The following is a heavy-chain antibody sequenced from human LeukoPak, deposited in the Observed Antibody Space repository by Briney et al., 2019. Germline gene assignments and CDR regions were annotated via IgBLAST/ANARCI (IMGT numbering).Heavy chain of an antibody. J-gene: IGHJ4*02. CDR3: AGGEYPLTY. CDR2: IYSDGKT. Sequence: GGSLRLSCAASGFIHHRNYWHWVRQTPGKRPQWISIIYSDGKTLYADSVRGRCTFSRDNSKNTLYLQMYSLRVEDTAVYFCAGGEYPLTYWGQGSLVTVSS. D-gene: IGHD4-17*01. CDR1: GFIHHRNY. V-gene: IGHV3-66*01.